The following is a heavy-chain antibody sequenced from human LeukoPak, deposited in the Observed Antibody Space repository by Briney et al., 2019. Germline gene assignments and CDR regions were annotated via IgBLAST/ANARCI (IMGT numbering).Heavy chain of an antibody. J-gene: IGHJ4*02. V-gene: IGHV3-23*01. D-gene: IGHD3-22*01. CDR1: GFTFSDYA. Sequence: PGGSLRLSCSASGFTFSDYAMVWVGQAPGKGLEWVSTIGGRGGNTFYADAVRGRFTVSRDNSRNTLYLQMNSLRDEDTALYYCAKDRRIDSSGYYYDSWGQGTLVTVSS. CDR3: AKDRRIDSSGYYYDS. CDR2: IGGRGGNT.